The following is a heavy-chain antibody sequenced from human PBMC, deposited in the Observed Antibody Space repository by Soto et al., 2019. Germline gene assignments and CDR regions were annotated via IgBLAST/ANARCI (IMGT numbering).Heavy chain of an antibody. V-gene: IGHV3-15*01. CDR3: TTVPACSGGSCSYYYYYGMDV. CDR1: GFTFSDAW. Sequence: PGGSLRLSCAASGFTFSDAWMSWVRQAPGKGLEWVGRIKTKTDGGTTDYAAPVKGRLTISRDDSKNTLYLQMKSLKTEDTAVYYCTTVPACSGGSCSYYYYYGMDVWGQGTTVTVSS. CDR2: IKTKTDGGTT. D-gene: IGHD2-15*01. J-gene: IGHJ6*02.